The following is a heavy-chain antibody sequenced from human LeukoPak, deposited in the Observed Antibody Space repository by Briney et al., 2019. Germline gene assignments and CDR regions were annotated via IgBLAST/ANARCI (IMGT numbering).Heavy chain of an antibody. CDR2: ISGNGGKT. V-gene: IGHV3-23*01. CDR1: EFTFSSYA. J-gene: IGHJ4*02. D-gene: IGHD3-3*01. CDR3: AKFSDYDFSRGYFY. Sequence: GGSLRLSCAASEFTFSSYAMSWVRQAPGKGLDWVSTISGNGGKTYYADSVKGRFTISRDNSKNTVYLQMNSLRAEDTAIYSCAKFSDYDFSRGYFYWGQGTLVTVSS.